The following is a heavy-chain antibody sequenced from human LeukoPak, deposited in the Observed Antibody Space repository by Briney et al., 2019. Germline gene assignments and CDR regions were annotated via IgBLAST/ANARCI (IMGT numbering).Heavy chain of an antibody. Sequence: GGSLRLSSAASGFTVSSLAMIWLRQAPGKGPEWVANINADGSGTESIGSIKGRFTVSSDNTNNSLYLQITSLRAENTGTYYCARASLSSNYDMDDWGKGTPVTVSS. V-gene: IGHV3-7*01. J-gene: IGHJ6*03. CDR2: INADGSGT. CDR3: ARASLSSNYDMDD. D-gene: IGHD2-2*01. CDR1: GFTVSSLA.